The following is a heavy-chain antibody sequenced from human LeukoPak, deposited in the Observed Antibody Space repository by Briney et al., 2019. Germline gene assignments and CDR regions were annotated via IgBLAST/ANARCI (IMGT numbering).Heavy chain of an antibody. CDR2: INTDGSST. J-gene: IGHJ6*03. D-gene: IGHD3-10*01. CDR3: ARVRLLDYFGSVRFYYYYYMDV. Sequence: PGGSLRLSCAASGFTFGTYWIHWVRQAPGKGLVWVSRINTDGSSTTYADSVKGRFTISRDNAKNTLYLQMNSLRAEDTAVYYCARVRLLDYFGSVRFYYYYYMDVWGKGTTVTVSS. V-gene: IGHV3-74*01. CDR1: GFTFGTYW.